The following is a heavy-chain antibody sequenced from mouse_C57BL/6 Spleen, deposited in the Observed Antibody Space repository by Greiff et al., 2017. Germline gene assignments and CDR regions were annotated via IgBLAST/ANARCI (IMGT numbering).Heavy chain of an antibody. J-gene: IGHJ4*01. CDR2: ISYDGSN. CDR1: GYSITSGYY. CDR3: ARVEPVLYAMDY. Sequence: VQLQESGPGLVKPSQSLSLTCSVTGYSITSGYYWNWIRQFPGNKLEWMGYISYDGSNNYNPSLKNRISITRDTSKNQFFLKLNSVTTEDTATYYCARVEPVLYAMDYWGQGTSVTVSS. V-gene: IGHV3-6*01.